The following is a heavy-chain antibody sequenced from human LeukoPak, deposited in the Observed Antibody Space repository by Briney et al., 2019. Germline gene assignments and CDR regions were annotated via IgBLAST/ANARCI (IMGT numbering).Heavy chain of an antibody. CDR2: ISTNGGST. V-gene: IGHV3-64*02. Sequence: GGSLRLSCAASESNFSSYALHWVRQAPGKGLEYVSGISTNGGSTYCADSVKGRFTISRDNSKNTVYLQMDSLRAADVAVYYCARDTVTRSAWYPPFYYGMDVWGQGTTVTVSS. CDR3: ARDTVTRSAWYPPFYYGMDV. CDR1: ESNFSSYA. J-gene: IGHJ6*02. D-gene: IGHD6-19*01.